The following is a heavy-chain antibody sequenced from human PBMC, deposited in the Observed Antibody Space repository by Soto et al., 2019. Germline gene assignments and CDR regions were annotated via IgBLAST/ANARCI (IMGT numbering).Heavy chain of an antibody. CDR1: VYTFLNYA. Sequence: ASVKVSCKASVYTFLNYAIHWVRQAPGQRLEWMGWIKGGNGNTEYSEKFQGRVTISRDTSAITAYMELSSLRSDDAAIYYCARAQFCSSTSCQASYYFAMDVWGQGTPVTVS. CDR2: IKGGNGNT. D-gene: IGHD2-2*01. V-gene: IGHV1-3*01. J-gene: IGHJ6*02. CDR3: ARAQFCSSTSCQASYYFAMDV.